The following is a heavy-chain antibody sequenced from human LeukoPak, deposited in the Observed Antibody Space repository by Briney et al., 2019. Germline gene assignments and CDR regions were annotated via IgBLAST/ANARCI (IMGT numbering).Heavy chain of an antibody. Sequence: SETLSLTCTVSGGSISSSSYYWGWIRQPPGKGLEWIGYIYYSGSTNYNPSLKSRVTISVDTSKNQFSLKLSSVTAADTAVYYCARGLVDGEGRHSRYCSSTSCYTAGDWGQGTLVTVSS. J-gene: IGHJ4*02. CDR1: GGSISSSSYY. CDR3: ARGLVDGEGRHSRYCSSTSCYTAGD. V-gene: IGHV4-61*05. CDR2: IYYSGST. D-gene: IGHD2-2*02.